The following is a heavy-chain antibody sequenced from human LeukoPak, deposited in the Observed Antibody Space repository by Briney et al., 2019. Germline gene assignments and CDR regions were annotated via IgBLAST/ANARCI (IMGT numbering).Heavy chain of an antibody. V-gene: IGHV5-51*01. CDR1: GYSFTSYW. CDR2: IYPGDSDT. J-gene: IGHJ4*02. Sequence: GESLKISCKGSGYSFTSYWIGWVRQMPGKGLEWMGIIYPGDSDTRYSPSFQGQVTISADKSISTAYLQWSSLKASDTAMYYCASFSSTSHPFFDYWGQGTLVTVSS. D-gene: IGHD2-2*01. CDR3: ASFSSTSHPFFDY.